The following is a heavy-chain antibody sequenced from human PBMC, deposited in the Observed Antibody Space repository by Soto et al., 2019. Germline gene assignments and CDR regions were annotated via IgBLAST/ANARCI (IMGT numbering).Heavy chain of an antibody. J-gene: IGHJ4*02. CDR2: ISPSGTT. V-gene: IGHV4-34*01. CDR3: ATSLWFGTQPEI. CDR1: GGSFSNNY. Sequence: SETLSLTCAVYGGSFSNNYWTWFRQPPGKGLEWIGEISPSGTTKYIPSLKSRGTISVDTSRKQFFLKVTSVSAADTAVYYCATSLWFGTQPEIWGPGALVTVSS. D-gene: IGHD3-10*01.